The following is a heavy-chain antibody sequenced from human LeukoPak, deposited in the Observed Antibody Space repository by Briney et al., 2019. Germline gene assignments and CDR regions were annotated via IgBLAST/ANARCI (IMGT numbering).Heavy chain of an antibody. CDR2: INSDGSTT. CDR3: ARVGYSSNWRGFDS. D-gene: IGHD6-13*01. J-gene: IGHJ5*01. V-gene: IGHV3-74*01. CDR1: GFTFSNYW. Sequence: GGSLRLSCAASGFTFSNYWMHWVRQAPGKGLVWVSRINSDGSTTTYSDSVKGRFTISRDNAKNTVHLQMNSLRAEDTAAYYCARVGYSSNWRGFDSWGQGTLVTVSS.